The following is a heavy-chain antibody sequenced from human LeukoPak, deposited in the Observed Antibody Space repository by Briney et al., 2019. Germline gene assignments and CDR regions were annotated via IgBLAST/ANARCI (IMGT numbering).Heavy chain of an antibody. Sequence: PSETLSLTCTVSGGSISSGSYYWSWIRQPAGKGLEWIGRIYTSGSTNYNPSLKSRVTISVDTSKNQFFLNLRSVTAADTAVYYCARVPRIEAGATGDWFDPWGQGTLVTVSS. J-gene: IGHJ5*02. CDR3: ARVPRIEAGATGDWFDP. CDR1: GGSISSGSYY. CDR2: IYTSGST. D-gene: IGHD6-13*01. V-gene: IGHV4-61*02.